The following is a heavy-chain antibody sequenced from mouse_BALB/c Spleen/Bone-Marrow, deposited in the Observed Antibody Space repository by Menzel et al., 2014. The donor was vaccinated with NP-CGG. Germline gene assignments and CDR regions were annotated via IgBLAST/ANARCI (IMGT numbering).Heavy chain of an antibody. Sequence: LKQSGSELVRPGASVKLSCKASGYTFTSFWMHWVKQRPGQGLEWIGNIYPGSVSTDYDEKFKSKATLTVDTSPSTAYMQLSSLTSEDSAVYYCTRYVGYAMDYWGQGTSVTVSS. CDR1: GYTFTSFW. J-gene: IGHJ4*01. D-gene: IGHD3-3*01. CDR2: IYPGSVST. CDR3: TRYVGYAMDY. V-gene: IGHV1S22*01.